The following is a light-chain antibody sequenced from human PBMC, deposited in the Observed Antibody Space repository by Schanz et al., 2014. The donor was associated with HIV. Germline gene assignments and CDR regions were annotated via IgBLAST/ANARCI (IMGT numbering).Light chain of an antibody. Sequence: EIVMTQSPGTLSVSPGERATLSCRASQTVSNNLAWYQQKPGQAPRLLIYGASTRVTGIPARFSGSGSGTEFTLTISSLQSEDFAGYYCQQYNDWPPITFGQGTRLEIK. CDR3: QQYNDWPPIT. CDR1: QTVSNN. J-gene: IGKJ5*01. V-gene: IGKV3-15*01. CDR2: GAS.